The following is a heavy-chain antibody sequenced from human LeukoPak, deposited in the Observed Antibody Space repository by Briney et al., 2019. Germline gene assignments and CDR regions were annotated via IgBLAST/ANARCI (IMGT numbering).Heavy chain of an antibody. CDR3: ASFRFGGI. J-gene: IGHJ4*02. D-gene: IGHD3-10*01. V-gene: IGHV3-7*01. Sequence: GGSLGLSCVASGFTFSKYGMTWVRQAPGKGLEWVSNIKEGGSEEYYDDSVKGRFTISRDNAKNSLYLEMNSLSDEDTATYYCASFRFGGIWGRGTLVTVSS. CDR2: IKEGGSEE. CDR1: GFTFSKYG.